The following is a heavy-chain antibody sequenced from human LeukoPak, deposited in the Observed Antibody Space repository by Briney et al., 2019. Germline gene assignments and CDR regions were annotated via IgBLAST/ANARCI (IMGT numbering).Heavy chain of an antibody. CDR1: GFTFSSYS. J-gene: IGHJ5*02. CDR3: ARSLRRVLLWFGEQNRSWFDP. V-gene: IGHV3-21*01. CDR2: ISGSSSYI. Sequence: KSGGSLRLSCAASGFTFSSYSMNWVRQAPGKGLEWVSSISGSSSYIYYPDSVKGRFTISRDNAKNSLYLQMNGLRAEDTAVYYCARSLRRVLLWFGEQNRSWFDPWGQGTLVTVSS. D-gene: IGHD3-10*01.